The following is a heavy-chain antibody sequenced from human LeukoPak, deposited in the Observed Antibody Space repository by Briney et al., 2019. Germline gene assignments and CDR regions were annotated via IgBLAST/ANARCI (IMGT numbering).Heavy chain of an antibody. V-gene: IGHV3-66*02. CDR2: IYGGGST. Sequence: GGSLRLSCAASGFTVSSNYMSWVRQAPGKGLEWVSVIYGGGSTYYADSVKGRFTISRDNSKNTLYLQMNGLRAEDTAVYYCARESSYSSGWYYLDYGGKGTLVTVSS. CDR3: ARESSYSSGWYYLDY. D-gene: IGHD6-19*01. CDR1: GFTVSSNY. J-gene: IGHJ4*02.